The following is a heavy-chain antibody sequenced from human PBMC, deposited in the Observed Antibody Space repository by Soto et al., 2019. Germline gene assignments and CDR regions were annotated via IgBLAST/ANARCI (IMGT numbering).Heavy chain of an antibody. CDR1: GDTLSELS. D-gene: IGHD5-12*01. V-gene: IGHV1-24*01. CDR2: FDPEDGET. J-gene: IGHJ4*02. Sequence: GASVKVSWKVSGDTLSELSMYWVRQAPGKGLEWMGGFDPEDGETIYAQKFQGRVTMTEDTSTDTAYMELSSLRSEDTAVYYCAAPYTSGFQAYDYWGQGTLVTVSS. CDR3: AAPYTSGFQAYDY.